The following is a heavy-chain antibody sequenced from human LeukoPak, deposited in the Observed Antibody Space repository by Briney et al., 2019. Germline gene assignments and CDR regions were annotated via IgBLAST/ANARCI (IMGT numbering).Heavy chain of an antibody. V-gene: IGHV3-23*01. CDR3: ARLISTSSSRFSDY. J-gene: IGHJ4*02. CDR2: ISISGENT. Sequence: GGSLRLSCAASGFASGFTFSSYAMSWVRQAPGKGLEWVSAISISGENTYYADSVKGRFTISRDTSRNTLYLQMHSLRAEDTAVYYCARLISTSSSRFSDYWGQGTLVTVSS. CDR1: GFTFSSYA. D-gene: IGHD6-6*01.